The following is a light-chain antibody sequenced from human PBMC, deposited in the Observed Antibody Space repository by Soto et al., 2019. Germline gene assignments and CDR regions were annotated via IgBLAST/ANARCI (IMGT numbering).Light chain of an antibody. V-gene: IGKV3-20*01. CDR3: QQYVSTPIT. Sequence: ESVLTQSPGTLSLSPGERATLSCRASQSVSSNYLAWYQQKPGQAPRLLIYGASNRATGIPDRFSGSGSGTDFTLTISRLEPEDFAVYYCQQYVSTPITFGQGTRLEIK. CDR1: QSVSSNY. J-gene: IGKJ5*01. CDR2: GAS.